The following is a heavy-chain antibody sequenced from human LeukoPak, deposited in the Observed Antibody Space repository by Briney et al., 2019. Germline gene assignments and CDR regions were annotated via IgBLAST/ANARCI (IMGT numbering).Heavy chain of an antibody. CDR3: AKDQSAYYYGSGSFLDY. Sequence: GGSPRLSCAASGFTFDDYAMHWVRQAPGKGLEWVSGISWNSGSIGYADSVKGRFTISRDNAKNSLYLQMNSLRAEDTALYYCAKDQSAYYYGSGSFLDYWGQGTLVTVSS. V-gene: IGHV3-9*01. CDR1: GFTFDDYA. CDR2: ISWNSGSI. D-gene: IGHD3-10*01. J-gene: IGHJ4*02.